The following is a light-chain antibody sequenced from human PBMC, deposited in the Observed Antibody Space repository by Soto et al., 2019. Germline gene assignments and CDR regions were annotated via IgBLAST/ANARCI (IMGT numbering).Light chain of an antibody. CDR1: SSDVGGYHY. J-gene: IGLJ2*01. V-gene: IGLV2-14*01. Sequence: QPASVSGSPGQSITISCTGTSSDVGGYHYVSWYQQHPGKAPKVMIYDVTDRPSGVSNRFSGSKSGNTASLTISGLQAEDEADYYCSSYTSSSTLVFGGGTQLTVL. CDR3: SSYTSSSTLV. CDR2: DVT.